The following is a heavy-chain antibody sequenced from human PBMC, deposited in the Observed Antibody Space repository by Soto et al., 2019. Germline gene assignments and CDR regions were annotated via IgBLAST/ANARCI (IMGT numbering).Heavy chain of an antibody. J-gene: IGHJ6*02. CDR3: ARRYCASDNCPLFYYFVDL. CDR2: IIPVFRSA. D-gene: IGHD2-21*02. CDR1: GGTFNKFA. V-gene: IGHV1-69*01. Sequence: VQLMQSGAEVKKTGSSVKVSCKASGGTFNKFAFSWVRQAPGQGFEWMGGIIPVFRSANYAQRFRGRITITADEYTSTVYLYLNDLRSDDTAVYYCARRYCASDNCPLFYYFVDLWGLGTTVTVSS.